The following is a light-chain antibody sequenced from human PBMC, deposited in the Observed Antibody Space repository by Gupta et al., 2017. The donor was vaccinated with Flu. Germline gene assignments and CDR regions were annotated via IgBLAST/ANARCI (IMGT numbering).Light chain of an antibody. J-gene: IGKJ4*01. CDR2: EAS. V-gene: IGKV1-5*03. Sequence: DIQITQSPSTLTASVGDRVTITCRASQSIRSWLAWYQQKPVRAPKLLIYEASHLQSGVPSRFSGGGSATEFTLTISSLQPDDIATYYCQHYRTSPLTFGGGTKVEI. CDR3: QHYRTSPLT. CDR1: QSIRSW.